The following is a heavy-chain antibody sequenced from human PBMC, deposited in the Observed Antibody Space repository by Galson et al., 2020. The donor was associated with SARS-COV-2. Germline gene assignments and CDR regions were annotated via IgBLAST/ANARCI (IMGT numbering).Heavy chain of an antibody. V-gene: IGHV4-34*01. D-gene: IGHD6-6*01. Sequence: SETLSLTCAVYGGSFSGYYWSWIRQPPGKGLEWIGEINHSGSTNYNPSLKSRVTISVDTSKNQFSLKLSSVTAADTAVYYCARGLGIAAPRWFRWGQGTLVTVSS. J-gene: IGHJ4*02. CDR3: ARGLGIAAPRWFR. CDR1: GGSFSGYY. CDR2: INHSGST.